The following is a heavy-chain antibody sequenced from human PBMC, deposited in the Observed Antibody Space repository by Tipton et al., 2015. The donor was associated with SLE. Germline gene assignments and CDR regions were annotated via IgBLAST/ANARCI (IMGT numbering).Heavy chain of an antibody. CDR1: GYTFASYD. CDR3: AGGVKYDY. J-gene: IGHJ4*02. V-gene: IGHV1-18*01. D-gene: IGHD3-16*01. CDR2: ISDNDDNT. Sequence: QLVQSGAEVKKPGASVKVSCKASGYTFASYDINWVRQAPGQGLEWMGWISDNDDNTNYPQRLQGRVTMTIDTSTNTAYMELRSLRSDDTAIYYCAGGVKYDYWGQGTLITVSS.